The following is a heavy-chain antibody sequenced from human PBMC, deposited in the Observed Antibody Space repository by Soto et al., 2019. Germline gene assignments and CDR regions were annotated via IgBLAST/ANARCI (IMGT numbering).Heavy chain of an antibody. D-gene: IGHD3-22*01. CDR2: ISGSGGST. V-gene: IGHV3-23*01. CDR3: AKDYDFFAI. CDR1: GKDFRSHA. Sequence: LRLECGRLGKDFRSHALRYHCQAPGKGLEWVSAISGSGGSTYYADSVKGRFTISRDNSKNTLYLRMSSLGPEDTAVYFCAKDYDFFAIWGQAPLVTVSS. J-gene: IGHJ4*02.